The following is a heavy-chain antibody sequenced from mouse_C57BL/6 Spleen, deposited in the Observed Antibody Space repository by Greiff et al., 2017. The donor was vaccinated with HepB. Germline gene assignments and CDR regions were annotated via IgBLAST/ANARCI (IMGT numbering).Heavy chain of an antibody. CDR2: IYPGSGST. J-gene: IGHJ1*03. V-gene: IGHV1-55*01. CDR1: GYTFTSYW. CDR3: AREGPVYYGSSYWYFDV. Sequence: QVQLQQPGAELVKPGASVKMSCKASGYTFTSYWITWVKQRPGQGLEWIGDIYPGSGSTNYNEKFKSKATLTVDTSSSTAYMQLSSLTSEDSAVYYCAREGPVYYGSSYWYFDVWGTGTTVTVSS. D-gene: IGHD1-1*01.